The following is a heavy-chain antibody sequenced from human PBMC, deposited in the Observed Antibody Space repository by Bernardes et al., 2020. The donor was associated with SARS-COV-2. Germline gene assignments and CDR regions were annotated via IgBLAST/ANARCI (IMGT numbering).Heavy chain of an antibody. CDR3: ARGLGYSTSIRARGMDV. D-gene: IGHD1-26*01. CDR2: INQSGST. CDR1: GGSFSGYY. Sequence: SETLSLTCAVYGGSFSGYYWGWIRQPPGKGLEWIGEINQSGSTNYNPSLKSRVSISVDMSKKQFSLQLSSVTAADTAVYYCARGLGYSTSIRARGMDVWGQGTTVTVSS. J-gene: IGHJ6*02. V-gene: IGHV4-34*01.